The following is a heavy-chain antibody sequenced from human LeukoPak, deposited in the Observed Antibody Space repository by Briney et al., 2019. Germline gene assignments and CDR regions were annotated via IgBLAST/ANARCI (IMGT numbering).Heavy chain of an antibody. CDR3: AKAPVAGTRGWNYFDY. CDR1: GFTFDDYA. D-gene: IGHD6-13*01. Sequence: PGGSLRLSCAASGFTFDDYAMHWVRQAPGKGLEWVSGISWNSGSIGYADSVKGRFTISRDNAKNSLYLQMNSLRAEDTALYYCAKAPVAGTRGWNYFDYWGQGTLVTVSS. J-gene: IGHJ4*02. V-gene: IGHV3-9*01. CDR2: ISWNSGSI.